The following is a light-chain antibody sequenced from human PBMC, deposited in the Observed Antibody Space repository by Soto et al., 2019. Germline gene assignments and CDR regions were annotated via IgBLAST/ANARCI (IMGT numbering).Light chain of an antibody. V-gene: IGKV1-9*01. CDR2: AAS. Sequence: DIQLTQSPSFLSASVGDRVTITCRASQGISSNLAWYQQKPGKAPKLLIYAASTLQSGVPSRFSGSGSGTEFTLTISSLQPEDFATSYCQQFNSYPITFGQVTRLEIK. J-gene: IGKJ5*01. CDR3: QQFNSYPIT. CDR1: QGISSN.